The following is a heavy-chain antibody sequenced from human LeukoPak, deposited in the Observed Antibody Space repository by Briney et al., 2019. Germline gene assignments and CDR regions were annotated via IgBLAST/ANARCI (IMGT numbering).Heavy chain of an antibody. D-gene: IGHD6-13*01. CDR1: GGSITSYY. CDR2: IYYSGST. CDR3: ARGPPVIAAAGTSYGMDV. Sequence: PSETLSLTCTVSGGSITSYYWSWIRQPPGKGLEWIGYIYYSGSTNYNPSLKGRVTISVDTSKNQFSLKLSSVTAADTAVYYCARGPPVIAAAGTSYGMDVWGQGTTVTVSS. J-gene: IGHJ6*02. V-gene: IGHV4-59*01.